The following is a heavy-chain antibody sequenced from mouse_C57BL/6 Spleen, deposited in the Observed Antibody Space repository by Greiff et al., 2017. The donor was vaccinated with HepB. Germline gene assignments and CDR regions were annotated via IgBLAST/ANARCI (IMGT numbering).Heavy chain of an antibody. V-gene: IGHV1-69*01. CDR2: IDPSDSYT. Sequence: QVQLQQPGAELVMPGASVKLSCKASGYTFTSYWMHWVKQRPGQGLEWIGEIDPSDSYTNYNQKFKGKSTLTVDKSSSTAYMQLSSLTSEDSTVYSWARWGTTWYFDVWGTGTTVTVSS. D-gene: IGHD2-14*01. J-gene: IGHJ1*03. CDR1: GYTFTSYW. CDR3: ARWGTTWYFDV.